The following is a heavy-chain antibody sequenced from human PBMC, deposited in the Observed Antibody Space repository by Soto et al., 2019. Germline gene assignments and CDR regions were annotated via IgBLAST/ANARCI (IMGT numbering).Heavy chain of an antibody. CDR3: ARGAGIAVAGTSFDY. V-gene: IGHV3-30-3*01. D-gene: IGHD6-19*01. Sequence: QVQLVESGGGVVQPGRSLRLSCAASGFTFSSYTMHWVRQAPGKGLEWVALISYDGSNKYYADSVKGRFTISRDNSKNTLFLQMYRLRAEDTAVYYCARGAGIAVAGTSFDYWGQGTLVTVSS. CDR1: GFTFSSYT. J-gene: IGHJ4*02. CDR2: ISYDGSNK.